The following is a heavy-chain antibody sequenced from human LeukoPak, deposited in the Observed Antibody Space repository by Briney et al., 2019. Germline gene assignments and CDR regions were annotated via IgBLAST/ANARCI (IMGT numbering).Heavy chain of an antibody. J-gene: IGHJ4*02. CDR2: ISSSSSTI. D-gene: IGHD4-11*01. CDR3: ARVSDYSNYRYFDY. V-gene: IGHV3-48*01. Sequence: GGSLRLSCVASGFTFSSYSMKWVRQAPGKGLEWVSYISSSSSTIYYADSVKGRFTISRDNAKNTLYLQMNSLRAEDTAVYYCARVSDYSNYRYFDYWGQGTLVTVSS. CDR1: GFTFSSYS.